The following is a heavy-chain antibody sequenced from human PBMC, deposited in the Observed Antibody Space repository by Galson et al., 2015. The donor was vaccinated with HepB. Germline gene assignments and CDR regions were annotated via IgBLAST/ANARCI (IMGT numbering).Heavy chain of an antibody. J-gene: IGHJ6*02. CDR2: IKQDGSEK. CDR1: GFTFSSYW. CDR3: ARDERYFDSRGMDV. Sequence: SLRLSCAASGFTFSSYWMSWVRQAPGKGLEWVANIKQDGSEKYYVDSVKGRFTISRDNAKNSLYLQMNSLRAEDTAVYYCARDERYFDSRGMDVWGQGTTVTVSS. V-gene: IGHV3-7*03. D-gene: IGHD3-9*01.